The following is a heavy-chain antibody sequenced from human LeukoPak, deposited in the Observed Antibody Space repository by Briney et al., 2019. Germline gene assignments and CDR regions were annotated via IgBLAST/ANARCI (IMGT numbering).Heavy chain of an antibody. J-gene: IGHJ4*02. D-gene: IGHD6-19*01. Sequence: GGSLRLSCAASGFTFSSYAMSWVRQAPGKGLGWVSAISGSGGSTYYADSVKGRFTISRDNSKNTLYLQMNSLRAEDTAVYYCAKDLSHGAVAGTSDYWGQGTLVTVSS. CDR2: ISGSGGST. CDR1: GFTFSSYA. CDR3: AKDLSHGAVAGTSDY. V-gene: IGHV3-23*01.